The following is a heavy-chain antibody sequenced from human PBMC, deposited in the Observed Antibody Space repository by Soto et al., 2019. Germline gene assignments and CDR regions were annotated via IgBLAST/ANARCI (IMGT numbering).Heavy chain of an antibody. CDR3: ANEVGVPAAMFSPYYYYMDV. V-gene: IGHV3-30*18. J-gene: IGHJ6*03. Sequence: GGSLRLSCAASGFPFSSYGMHWVRQAPGKGLEWVAVISYDGSNKYYADSVKGRFTISRDNSKNTLYLQMNSLRAEDTAVYYCANEVGVPAAMFSPYYYYMDVWGKGTTVTVSS. CDR1: GFPFSSYG. D-gene: IGHD2-2*01. CDR2: ISYDGSNK.